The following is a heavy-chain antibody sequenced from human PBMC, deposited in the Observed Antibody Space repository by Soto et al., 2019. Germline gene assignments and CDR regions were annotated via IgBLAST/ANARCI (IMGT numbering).Heavy chain of an antibody. V-gene: IGHV3-30-3*01. Sequence: GGSLRLSCSASGFTFSSYAMHWVRQAPGKGLEWVAVISYDGSNKYYADSVKGRFTISRDNSKNTLYLQMNSLRAEDTAVYYCARDVIFGVVYYYYCMDVWGQGTTVTVSS. CDR1: GFTFSSYA. J-gene: IGHJ6*02. D-gene: IGHD3-3*01. CDR2: ISYDGSNK. CDR3: ARDVIFGVVYYYYCMDV.